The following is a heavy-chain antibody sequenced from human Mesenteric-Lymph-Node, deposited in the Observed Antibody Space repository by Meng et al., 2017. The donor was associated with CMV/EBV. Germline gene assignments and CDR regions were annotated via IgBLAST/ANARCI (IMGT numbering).Heavy chain of an antibody. CDR3: ARGGPWTAATTHFDY. CDR1: GWSFGGYY. Sequence: VYGWSFGGYYWSWIRQPPGKGLEWIGEINHSGSTNYNPSLKSRVTISVDTSKNQFSLKLSSVTAADTAVYYCARGGPWTAATTHFDYWGQGTLVTVSS. CDR2: INHSGST. J-gene: IGHJ4*02. V-gene: IGHV4-34*01. D-gene: IGHD2-2*01.